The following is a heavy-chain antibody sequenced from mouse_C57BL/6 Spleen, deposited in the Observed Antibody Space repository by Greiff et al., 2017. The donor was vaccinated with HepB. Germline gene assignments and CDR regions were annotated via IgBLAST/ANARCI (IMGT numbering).Heavy chain of an antibody. J-gene: IGHJ4*01. CDR2: IYPGSGST. CDR3: ARTNGYYAMDY. Sequence: QVQLKESGAELVKPGASVKMSCKASGYTFTSYWITWVKQRPGQGLEWIGDIYPGSGSTNYNEKFKSKATLTVDTSSSTAYMQLSSLTSEDSAVYYCARTNGYYAMDYWGQGTSVTVSS. CDR1: GYTFTSYW. V-gene: IGHV1-55*01.